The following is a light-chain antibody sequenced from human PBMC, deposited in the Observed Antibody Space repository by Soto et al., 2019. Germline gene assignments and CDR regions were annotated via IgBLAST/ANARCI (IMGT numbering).Light chain of an antibody. CDR3: SSYSPSSTYV. J-gene: IGLJ1*01. V-gene: IGLV2-14*01. CDR2: EVT. Sequence: QSALTQPPSVSGSPGQSITISCTGTSGDVGHYDYVSWYQQHPGKAPKLLIHEVTNRFSGVSNRFSGSKSANTASLTISGLQAEDEADYYCSSYSPSSTYVFGTGTQLTVL. CDR1: SGDVGHYDY.